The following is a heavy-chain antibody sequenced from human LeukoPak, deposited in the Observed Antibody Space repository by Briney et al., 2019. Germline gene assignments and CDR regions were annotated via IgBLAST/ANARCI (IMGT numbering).Heavy chain of an antibody. CDR3: ARVRGGYWYFDL. J-gene: IGHJ2*01. CDR2: IYYSGST. CDR1: GGSIISYY. D-gene: IGHD4-23*01. Sequence: SETLSLTCTVSGGSIISYYWSWIRQPPGKGLEWIGYIYYSGSTNYNPSLKSRVTISVDTSKNQFSLKLSSVTAADTAVYYCARVRGGYWYFDLWGRGTLVTVSS. V-gene: IGHV4-59*01.